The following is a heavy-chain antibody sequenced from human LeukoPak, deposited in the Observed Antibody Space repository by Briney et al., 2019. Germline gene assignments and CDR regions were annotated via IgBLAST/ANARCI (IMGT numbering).Heavy chain of an antibody. J-gene: IGHJ3*02. CDR2: ISSSSSYI. CDR3: ARVDWMIGAFDI. V-gene: IGHV3-21*01. CDR1: GFTFSSYS. D-gene: IGHD3-22*01. Sequence: GGSLRLSCAASGFTFSSYSMNWVRQAPGKGLEWVSSISSSSSYIYYADSVRGRFTISRDNAKNSLYLQMNSLRDEDTAVYYCARVDWMIGAFDIWGQGTMVTVSS.